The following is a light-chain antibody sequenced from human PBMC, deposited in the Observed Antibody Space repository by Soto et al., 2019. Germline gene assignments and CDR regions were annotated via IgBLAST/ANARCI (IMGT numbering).Light chain of an antibody. Sequence: EILMTQSPSTLSVSAGERATISCRASQSISNYLAWYQQKPGKAPRLLIYGASTRATGIPSRFSGSGSGTEVTLTISSLQSEDFAVYYCQQYNNWPPYTFGQGTKLEIK. CDR2: GAS. CDR3: QQYNNWPPYT. CDR1: QSISNY. V-gene: IGKV3-15*01. J-gene: IGKJ2*01.